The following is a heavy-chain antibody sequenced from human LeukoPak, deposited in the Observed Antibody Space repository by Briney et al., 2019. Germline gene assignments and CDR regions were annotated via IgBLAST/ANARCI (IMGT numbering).Heavy chain of an antibody. Sequence: SETLSLTCAVYGGSFSGYYWSWIRQPPGKGLEWIGEINHSGSTNYNPSLKSRVTISVDTSKNQFSLKLSSVTAADTAVYYCARILTSGDYRGQGTLVTVSS. V-gene: IGHV4-34*01. CDR1: GGSFSGYY. CDR3: ARILTSGDY. J-gene: IGHJ4*02. D-gene: IGHD3-10*01. CDR2: INHSGST.